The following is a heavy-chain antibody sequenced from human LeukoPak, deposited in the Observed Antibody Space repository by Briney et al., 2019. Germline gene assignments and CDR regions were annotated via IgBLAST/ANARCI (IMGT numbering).Heavy chain of an antibody. J-gene: IGHJ5*02. V-gene: IGHV1-69*13. D-gene: IGHD2-2*01. CDR2: IIPIFGTA. CDR3: ARDRLYCSSTSCYDVDNWFDP. CDR1: GGTFSSYA. Sequence: ASVKVSCKASGGTFSSYAISWVRQAPGQGLEWMGGIIPIFGTANYAQKFQGRVTITADESTSTAYMELSSLRSEDTAVYYCARDRLYCSSTSCYDVDNWFDPWGQGTLVTVSS.